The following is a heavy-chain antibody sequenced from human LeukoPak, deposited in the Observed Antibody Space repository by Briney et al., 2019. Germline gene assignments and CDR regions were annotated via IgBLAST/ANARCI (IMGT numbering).Heavy chain of an antibody. V-gene: IGHV4-4*02. CDR1: GVSISSNNW. CDR2: IYHSGST. CDR3: ASYSSGWSRVDY. J-gene: IGHJ4*02. Sequence: SETLSLTCAVSGVSISSNNWWSWVRQPPGKGLEWIGEIYHSGSTNYNPSLKSRVTISVDKSKNQFSLKLSSVTAADTAVYYCASYSSGWSRVDYWGQGTLVTVSS. D-gene: IGHD6-19*01.